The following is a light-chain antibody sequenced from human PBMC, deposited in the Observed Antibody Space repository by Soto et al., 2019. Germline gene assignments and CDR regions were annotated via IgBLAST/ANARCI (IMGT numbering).Light chain of an antibody. J-gene: IGLJ3*02. CDR1: SGSVSGSVSTGHY. CDR3: VLYMGSGIWV. Sequence: QTVVTQEPSFSVSPGGTVTLTCGLSSGSVSGSVSTGHYPSWYQQTPGQAPRTLIYSTNTRSSGVPDRFSGSILGNKAALTITGAQADDESDYYCVLYMGSGIWVFGGGTKLTVL. V-gene: IGLV8-61*01. CDR2: STN.